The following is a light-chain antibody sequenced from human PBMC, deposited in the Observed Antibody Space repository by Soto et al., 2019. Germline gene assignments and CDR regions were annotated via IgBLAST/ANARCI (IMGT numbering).Light chain of an antibody. J-gene: IGLJ2*01. V-gene: IGLV4-69*01. CDR1: SGHSNYA. CDR3: QTWGTGSVI. CDR2: LNRDGSH. Sequence: QPVLTQSPSASASLGASVKLTCTLSSGHSNYAIAWHQQQPEKGPRDLMKLNRDGSHSKGDGIPNRFSGSSSGAERYLTISSLQSEDEADYYCQTWGTGSVIFGGGTKLTVL.